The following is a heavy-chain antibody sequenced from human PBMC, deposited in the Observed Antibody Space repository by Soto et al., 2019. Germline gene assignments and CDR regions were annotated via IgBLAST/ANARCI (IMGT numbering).Heavy chain of an antibody. Sequence: GGSLRLSCAASGFTFSNAWMSWVRQAPGKGLEWVGRIKSKTDGGTTDYAAPVKGRFTISRDDSKNTLYLQMNSLKTEDTAVYYCTSRVGSTYYDFWSGYSHDAFDIWGQGTMVTVSS. J-gene: IGHJ3*02. CDR1: GFTFSNAW. D-gene: IGHD3-3*01. V-gene: IGHV3-15*01. CDR2: IKSKTDGGTT. CDR3: TSRVGSTYYDFWSGYSHDAFDI.